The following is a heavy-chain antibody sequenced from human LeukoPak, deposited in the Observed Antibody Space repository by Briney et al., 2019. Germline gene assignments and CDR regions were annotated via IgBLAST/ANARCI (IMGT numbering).Heavy chain of an antibody. Sequence: SETLSLTCTVSGGSISSYYWSWIRQPPGKGLEWIGYIYYSGSTNYNPSLKSRVTISVDTSKNQFSLKLSSVTAADTAVYYCASICYDSSGYNDYWGQGTLVTVSS. V-gene: IGHV4-59*08. CDR3: ASICYDSSGYNDY. D-gene: IGHD3-22*01. J-gene: IGHJ4*02. CDR2: IYYSGST. CDR1: GGSISSYY.